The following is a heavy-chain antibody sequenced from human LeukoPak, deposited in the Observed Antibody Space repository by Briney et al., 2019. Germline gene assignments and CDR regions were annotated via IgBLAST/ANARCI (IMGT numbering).Heavy chain of an antibody. Sequence: PSETLSLTCAVYGGSFSGYYWSWIRQPPGKGLEWIGEINHSGSTNYNPSPKSRVTISVDTSKNQFSLKLSSVTAADTAVYYCARRMPIRNFQHWGQGTLVTVSS. CDR3: ARRMPIRNFQH. V-gene: IGHV4-34*01. D-gene: IGHD2-2*01. CDR1: GGSFSGYY. CDR2: INHSGST. J-gene: IGHJ1*01.